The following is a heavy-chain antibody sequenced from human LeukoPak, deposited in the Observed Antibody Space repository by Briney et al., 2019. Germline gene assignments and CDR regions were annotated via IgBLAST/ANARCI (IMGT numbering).Heavy chain of an antibody. CDR2: ISGSGGST. Sequence: PGGSLRLSCAASGFTFSSYAMSWVRQAPGKGLEWVSAISGSGGSTYYADSVKGRFTISRDNSKNTLYLQMNSLRAEDTAVYYCARDRRYDFWSGSNWFDPWGQGTLVTVSS. J-gene: IGHJ5*02. CDR3: ARDRRYDFWSGSNWFDP. CDR1: GFTFSSYA. V-gene: IGHV3-23*01. D-gene: IGHD3-3*01.